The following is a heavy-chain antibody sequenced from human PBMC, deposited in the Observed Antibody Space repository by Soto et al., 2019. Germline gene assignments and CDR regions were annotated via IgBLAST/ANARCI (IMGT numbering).Heavy chain of an antibody. CDR2: IYYSGST. J-gene: IGHJ4*02. CDR1: GGSINSGQSY. CDR3: ARGRLSTQQHLFDL. D-gene: IGHD5-18*01. Sequence: QVQLRESGPVLVKPSETLSLICNISGGSINSGQSYWSWLRQLPGKGPEYMGYIYYSGSTYYEPSFKSRMSISFDKPRNQFSLKLRSVTAADSAVYFCARGRLSTQQHLFDLWGPGALVTVS. V-gene: IGHV4-31*02.